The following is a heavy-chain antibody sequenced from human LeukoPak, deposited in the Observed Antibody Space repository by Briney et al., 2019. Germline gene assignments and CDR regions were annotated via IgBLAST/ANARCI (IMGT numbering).Heavy chain of an antibody. CDR1: GYTFTSYY. CDR2: INPSGGST. V-gene: IGHV1-46*01. D-gene: IGHD3-3*01. CDR3: ARGRGGFWSGYYGGAVWFDP. Sequence: ASVKVSCKASGYTFTSYYMHWVRQAPGQGLEWMGIINPSGGSTSHAQKFQGRVTMTRDTSTSTVYMELSSLRSEDTAVYYCARGRGGFWSGYYGGAVWFDPWGQGTLVTVSS. J-gene: IGHJ5*02.